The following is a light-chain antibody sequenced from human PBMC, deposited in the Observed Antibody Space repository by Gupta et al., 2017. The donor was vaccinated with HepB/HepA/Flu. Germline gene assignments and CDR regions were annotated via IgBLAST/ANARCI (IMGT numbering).Light chain of an antibody. CDR2: GAF. CDR3: QQYGSSYT. Sequence: EIVLRQSPGSLSLSPGERVTLSCKASQSVSSDHLAWYQQKAGQAPRLLIYGAFNRATGIPDTFSGSGGGTDFTLTSSGLEPEDFAVYYWQQYGSSYTFGQGTKLEIK. V-gene: IGKV3-20*01. CDR1: QSVSSDH. J-gene: IGKJ2*01.